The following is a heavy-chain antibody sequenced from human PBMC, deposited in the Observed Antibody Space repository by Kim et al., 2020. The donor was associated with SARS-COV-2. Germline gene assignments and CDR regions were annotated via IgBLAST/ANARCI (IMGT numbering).Heavy chain of an antibody. V-gene: IGHV4-39*01. CDR2: IYYSGST. D-gene: IGHD1-26*01. CDR3: ARQTAGELLDGYYFDY. CDR1: GGSISSSSYY. Sequence: SETLSLTCTVSGGSISSSSYYWGWIRQPPGKGLEWIGSIYYSGSTYYNPSLKSRVTISVDTSKNQFSLKLSSVTAADTAVYYCARQTAGELLDGYYFDYWGQGTLVTVSS. J-gene: IGHJ4*02.